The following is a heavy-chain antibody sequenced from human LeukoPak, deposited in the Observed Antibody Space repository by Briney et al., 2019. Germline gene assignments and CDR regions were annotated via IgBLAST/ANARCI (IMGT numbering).Heavy chain of an antibody. CDR2: MNPNSGNT. CDR1: GYTFTSYD. D-gene: IGHD1-26*01. V-gene: IGHV1-8*03. CDR3: ARVHVGAPDYYMDV. Sequence: ASVKGYCKASGYTFTSYDINWVRQATGQGLEWMAWMNPNSGNTGYAQKFQGRVTITRNTSISTAYMELSSLRSEDTAVYYCARVHVGAPDYYMDVWGKGTTVTVSS. J-gene: IGHJ6*03.